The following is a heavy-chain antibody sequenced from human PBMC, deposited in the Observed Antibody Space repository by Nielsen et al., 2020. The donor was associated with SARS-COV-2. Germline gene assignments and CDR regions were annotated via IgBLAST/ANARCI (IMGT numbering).Heavy chain of an antibody. D-gene: IGHD2-15*01. J-gene: IGHJ3*02. CDR2: INPNSGGT. Sequence: ASVKVSCKAPGYTFTGYYMHWVRQAPGQGLEWMGWINPNSGGTNYAQKFQGWVTMTRDTSISTAYMELSRLRSDDTAVYYCARAATYDAFDIWGQGTMVTVSS. V-gene: IGHV1-2*04. CDR1: GYTFTGYY. CDR3: ARAATYDAFDI.